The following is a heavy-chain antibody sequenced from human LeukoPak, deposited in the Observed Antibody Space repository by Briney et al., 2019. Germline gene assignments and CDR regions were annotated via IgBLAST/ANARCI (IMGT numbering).Heavy chain of an antibody. CDR3: ARVGRGDHTWGSYYCDH. CDR1: GDSFSSYH. J-gene: IGHJ4*02. V-gene: IGHV4-59*01. Sequence: SETLSLTCTVSGDSFSSYHWSWLRQPPGKGLEWIGYISSSGSTSYNPSLKSRVTFSVDTSKSHFSLRFTSVTAADTAVYYCARVGRGDHTWGSYYCDHWGQGTLVSVSS. D-gene: IGHD3-16*01. CDR2: ISSSGST.